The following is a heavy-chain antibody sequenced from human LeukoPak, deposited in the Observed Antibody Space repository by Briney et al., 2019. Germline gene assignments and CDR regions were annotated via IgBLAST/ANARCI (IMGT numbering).Heavy chain of an antibody. CDR1: GFTLSSYG. D-gene: IGHD6-19*01. V-gene: IGHV3-30*18. CDR2: ISYDGSNK. J-gene: IGHJ5*02. Sequence: PGGSLRLSCAASGFTLSSYGMHWVRQAPGKGLEWVAVISYDGSNKYYADSVKGRFTISRDNSKNTLYLQMNSLRAEDTAVYYCAKDGIAVAGIIGNWFDPWGQGTLVTVSS. CDR3: AKDGIAVAGIIGNWFDP.